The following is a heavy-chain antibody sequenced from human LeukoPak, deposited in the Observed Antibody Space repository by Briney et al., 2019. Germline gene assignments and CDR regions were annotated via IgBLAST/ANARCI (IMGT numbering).Heavy chain of an antibody. CDR1: GFTFSSYS. J-gene: IGHJ4*02. D-gene: IGHD5-24*01. V-gene: IGHV3-21*01. CDR3: ARDPSDGYNPLFVY. CDR2: ISSSSSY. Sequence: TGGSLRLSCAASGFTFSSYSMNWVRQAPGKGLEWVSFISSSSSYKYADSVKGRFTISRDNVKNSLYLQMNSLRAEDTAVYYCARDPSDGYNPLFVYWGQGTLVTVSS.